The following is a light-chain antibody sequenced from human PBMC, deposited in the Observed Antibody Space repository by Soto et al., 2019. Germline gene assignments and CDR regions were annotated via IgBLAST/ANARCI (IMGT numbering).Light chain of an antibody. CDR2: EGN. Sequence: QSALTQPASVSGSPGQSITISCTGTSSDVGSYNLVSWYQQHPGKAPKLMIYEGNKRPSGVSNRFSGSKSANTASLTISGLQTEDEADYYCCSYAGTNTFVFGIGTKVPVL. CDR3: CSYAGTNTFV. CDR1: SSDVGSYNL. J-gene: IGLJ1*01. V-gene: IGLV2-23*01.